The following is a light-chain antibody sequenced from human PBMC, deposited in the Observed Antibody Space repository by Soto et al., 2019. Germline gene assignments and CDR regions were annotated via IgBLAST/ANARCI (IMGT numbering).Light chain of an antibody. Sequence: DIVLTQSPESLAVSLGERATINCKSIQSVLSSSNNKNDLAWYQQKPGQPPKLLIYWASTRESGVPDRFSGSGSGTDFTLTISSLQPEDFATYYCLQDYNYPRTFGQGTKVDIK. CDR1: QSVLSSSNNKND. CDR3: LQDYNYPRT. CDR2: WAS. J-gene: IGKJ1*01. V-gene: IGKV4-1*01.